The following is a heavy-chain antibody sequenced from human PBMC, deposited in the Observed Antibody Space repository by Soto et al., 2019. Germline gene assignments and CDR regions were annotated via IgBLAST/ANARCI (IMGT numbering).Heavy chain of an antibody. V-gene: IGHV3-23*01. CDR3: AKDRGDIVATIQGASDYYYYYGMDG. CDR1: GFTFSSYG. Sequence: GESLKISCAASGFTFSSYGMHWVRQAPGKGLEWVSAISGSGGSTYYADSVKGRFTISRDNSKNTLYLQMNSLRAEDTAVYYCAKDRGDIVATIQGASDYYYYYGMDGWGQGTTVTVSS. CDR2: ISGSGGST. D-gene: IGHD5-12*01. J-gene: IGHJ6*02.